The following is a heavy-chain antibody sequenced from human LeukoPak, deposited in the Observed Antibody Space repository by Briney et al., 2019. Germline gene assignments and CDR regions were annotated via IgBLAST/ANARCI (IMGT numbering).Heavy chain of an antibody. D-gene: IGHD4-17*01. V-gene: IGHV4-61*01. CDR2: IHNSGST. J-gene: IGHJ3*02. CDR3: ARRDYGRGDAFDI. Sequence: SSETLSLTCTVSGGSVNSGSYYWSWIRQPPGKGLEWIGYIHNSGSTNYNPSLKSRVTISVDTSKNQFSLRLSSVTAADTAVYYCARRDYGRGDAFDIWGQGTMVTVSS. CDR1: GGSVNSGSYY.